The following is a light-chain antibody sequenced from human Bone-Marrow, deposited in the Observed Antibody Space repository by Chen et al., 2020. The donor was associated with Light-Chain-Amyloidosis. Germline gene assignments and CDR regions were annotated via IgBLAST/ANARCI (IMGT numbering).Light chain of an antibody. V-gene: IGKV1-33*01. CDR2: EAS. CDR3: QQYDNLPIT. J-gene: IGKJ5*01. CDR1: QDITNY. Sequence: DVQMTQFPSSLSSSVGDRVTITCQARQDITNYLNWYQQKPGKAPKLLISEASNLERGVPSRFSGSRSGTDYTLTITSLQPEDIATYYCQQYDNLPITFGRGIRLEIK.